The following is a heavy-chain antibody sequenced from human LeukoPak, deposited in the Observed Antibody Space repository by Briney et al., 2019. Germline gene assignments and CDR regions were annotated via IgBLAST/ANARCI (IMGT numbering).Heavy chain of an antibody. J-gene: IGHJ4*02. CDR3: ARDNRITAVTAYDF. V-gene: IGHV4-59*01. CDR1: DGSITSDS. Sequence: SETLSLTCTVSDGSITSDSWSWIRQPPGKGLEWIGYIYRNGNTNYKPSLKSRVTMSVGTSKNHFSLKLTSVTAADTAVYHCARDNRITAVTAYDFWGQGILVTVSS. CDR2: IYRNGNT. D-gene: IGHD2-21*02.